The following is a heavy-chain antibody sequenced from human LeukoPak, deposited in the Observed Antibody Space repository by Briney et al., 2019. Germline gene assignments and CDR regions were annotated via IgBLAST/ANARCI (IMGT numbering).Heavy chain of an antibody. V-gene: IGHV6-1*01. D-gene: IGHD6-13*01. Sequence: SQTLSLTCAISGDSVSSNSAAWDWIRQSPSRGLEWLGRTYYRSKWYNDYAVSVKSRITINPDTSKNQFSLQLNSVTPEDTAVYYCARAIAAAGTVYFQHWGQGTLVTVSS. CDR3: ARAIAAAGTVYFQH. CDR2: TYYRSKWYN. CDR1: GDSVSSNSAA. J-gene: IGHJ1*01.